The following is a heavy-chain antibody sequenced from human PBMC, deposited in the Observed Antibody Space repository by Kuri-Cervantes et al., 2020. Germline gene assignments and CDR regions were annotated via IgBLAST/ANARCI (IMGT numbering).Heavy chain of an antibody. V-gene: IGHV3-66*02. J-gene: IGHJ6*02. CDR1: GFTVSANY. Sequence: GESLKISCAASGFTVSANYMNWVRQAPGKGLEWVSVIQTGGSTYYADSVKGRFTISRDNSKNTLYLQMNSLRAEDTAVYYCAKRDGWFGEGYYYGMDVWGQGTTVTVSS. D-gene: IGHD3-10*01. CDR2: IQTGGST. CDR3: AKRDGWFGEGYYYGMDV.